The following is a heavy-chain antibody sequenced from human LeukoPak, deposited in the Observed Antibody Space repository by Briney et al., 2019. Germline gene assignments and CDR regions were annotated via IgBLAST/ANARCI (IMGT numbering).Heavy chain of an antibody. CDR1: GFTFDDYA. D-gene: IGHD6-13*01. J-gene: IGHJ3*02. CDR3: AKDIAAVGIDAFDI. V-gene: IGHV3-9*01. CDR2: ISWNSGSI. Sequence: GGSLRLSCATSGFTFDDYAMHWVRQAPGKGLEWVSSISWNSGSIGYADSVKGRFTISRDNAKNSLYLQMNSLRAEDTALYYCAKDIAAVGIDAFDIWGQGTMVTVSS.